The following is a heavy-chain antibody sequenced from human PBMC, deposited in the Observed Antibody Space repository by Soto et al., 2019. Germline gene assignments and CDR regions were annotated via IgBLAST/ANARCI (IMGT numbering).Heavy chain of an antibody. CDR3: ARGGYYYDSSGYYSETLFDY. V-gene: IGHV4-59*08. CDR1: GGSISSYY. J-gene: IGHJ4*02. Sequence: SETLSLTCTVSGGSISSYYWSWIRQPPGKGLEWIGYIYYSGSTNYNPSLKSRVTISVDTSKNQFSLKLSSVTAADTAVYYCARGGYYYDSSGYYSETLFDYWGQGTLVTVSS. D-gene: IGHD3-22*01. CDR2: IYYSGST.